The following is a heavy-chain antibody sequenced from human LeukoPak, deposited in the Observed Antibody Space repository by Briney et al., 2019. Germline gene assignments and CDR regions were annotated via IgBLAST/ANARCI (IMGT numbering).Heavy chain of an antibody. D-gene: IGHD6-19*01. CDR1: GFTFSSYA. CDR2: ISGSGGST. J-gene: IGHJ6*03. Sequence: GRSLRLSCAASGFTFSSYAMSWVRPAPGKGLDWVSAISGSGGSTYYADSVKGRFTISRDNSKNTLYLQMTSLRAEDTAVYYCAKGPRQQWPNYYYYYYMDVWGKGTTVTVSS. CDR3: AKGPRQQWPNYYYYYYMDV. V-gene: IGHV3-23*01.